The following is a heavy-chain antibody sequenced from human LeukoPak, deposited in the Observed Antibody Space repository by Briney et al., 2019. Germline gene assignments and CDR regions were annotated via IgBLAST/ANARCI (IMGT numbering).Heavy chain of an antibody. D-gene: IGHD5-18*01. CDR2: ISYDGSNK. V-gene: IGHV3-30*04. CDR1: GFTFSSYA. Sequence: GGSLRLSCAASGFTFSSYAMHWVRQAPGKGLEWVAVISYDGSNKYYADSVKGRFTISRDNSKNTLYLQMNSLRAEDTAVYYCARDSYGFYYFDYWGQGTLVTVSS. J-gene: IGHJ4*02. CDR3: ARDSYGFYYFDY.